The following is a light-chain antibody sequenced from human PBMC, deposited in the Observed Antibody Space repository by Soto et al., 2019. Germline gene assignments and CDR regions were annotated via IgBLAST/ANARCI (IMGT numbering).Light chain of an antibody. V-gene: IGKV3-20*01. CDR1: QTIGSTY. J-gene: IGKJ4*01. Sequence: ESVLTQSPGTVSLSPGQTPTLADRPIQTIGSTYLAWYQQKPGQAPRLLIFGSSNRATGIPDRFSGSGSGTDFTLSISRLEPEDFAVYYCQQYGSSPLLTFGGGTKVDIK. CDR2: GSS. CDR3: QQYGSSPLLT.